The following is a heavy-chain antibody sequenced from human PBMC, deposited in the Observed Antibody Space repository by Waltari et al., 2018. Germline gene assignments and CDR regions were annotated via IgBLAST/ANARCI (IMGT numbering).Heavy chain of an antibody. V-gene: IGHV1-69*06. Sequence: QVQLVQSGAEVKKPGASVKVSCKASGYTFTSYYMHWVRQAPGQGLEWMGGIIPIFGTANYAQKFQGRVTITADKSTSTAYMELSSLRSEDTAVYYCARPSGLANVKGLGYWGQGTLVTVSS. J-gene: IGHJ4*02. CDR3: ARPSGLANVKGLGY. D-gene: IGHD6-19*01. CDR1: GYTFTSYY. CDR2: IIPIFGTA.